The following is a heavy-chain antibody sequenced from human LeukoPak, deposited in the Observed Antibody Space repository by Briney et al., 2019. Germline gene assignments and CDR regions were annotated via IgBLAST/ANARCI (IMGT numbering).Heavy chain of an antibody. J-gene: IGHJ4*02. D-gene: IGHD3-9*01. CDR2: ISPHNGNT. CDR3: ARDLNYVTLGYDILADVGYYFDY. V-gene: IGHV1-18*01. CDR1: GYTFTMYG. Sequence: ASVKVSCKASGYTFTMYGISWVRQAPGQGLQWLGWISPHNGNTKYAQDLQGRVSMTTDTSTSTAYLELRSLRSDGTAIYYCARDLNYVTLGYDILADVGYYFDYWGQGSLVTVSS.